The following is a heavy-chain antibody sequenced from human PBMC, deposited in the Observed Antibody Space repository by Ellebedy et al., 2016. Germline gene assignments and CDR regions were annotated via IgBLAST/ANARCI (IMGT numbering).Heavy chain of an antibody. Sequence: GGSLRLSCAASGFSFSSYWMSWVRQAPGKGLEWVANIRSDESEKYFEDSVKGRFTISRDNAKNSVYLQMNSLRAEDTAVYYCTRYGLSGTFDLWGQGTPVTVSS. CDR1: GFSFSSYW. CDR3: TRYGLSGTFDL. D-gene: IGHD3-10*01. J-gene: IGHJ4*02. CDR2: IRSDESEK. V-gene: IGHV3-7*03.